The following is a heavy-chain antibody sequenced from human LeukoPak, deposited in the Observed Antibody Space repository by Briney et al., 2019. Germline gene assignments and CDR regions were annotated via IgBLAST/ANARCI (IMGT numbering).Heavy chain of an antibody. Sequence: GGSLRLSCAASGFNFNNCTFNWVRQAPGKGLEWVSSISSRSTYIYYADSMKGRFTISRDNAKNSLYLQMNSLRAEDTAVYYCARSPGGTYYYDYMDVWGKGTTVTVSS. CDR3: ARSPGGTYYYDYMDV. J-gene: IGHJ6*03. D-gene: IGHD3-10*01. CDR2: ISSRSTYI. V-gene: IGHV3-21*01. CDR1: GFNFNNCT.